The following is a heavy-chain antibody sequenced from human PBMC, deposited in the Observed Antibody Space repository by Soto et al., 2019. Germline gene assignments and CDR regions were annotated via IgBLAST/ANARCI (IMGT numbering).Heavy chain of an antibody. CDR1: GGFISGGGYF. CDR3: AREGHKGYIEIDP. J-gene: IGHJ5*02. CDR2: MYHSGSP. V-gene: IGHV4-30-2*01. Sequence: QVELQESGSGQVKPSQTLSLSCAVSGGFISGGGYFWTWIRQPPGKGLEWIAYMYHSGSPLYNPSLKSRATISIDLSKNQFSLNLASVTAADTAVYYCAREGHKGYIEIDPWGQGTLVTVS. D-gene: IGHD5-12*01.